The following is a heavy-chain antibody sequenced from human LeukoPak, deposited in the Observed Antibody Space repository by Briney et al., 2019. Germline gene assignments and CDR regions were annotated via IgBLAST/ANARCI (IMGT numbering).Heavy chain of an antibody. Sequence: GGSLRLSCAASGFTFSNYAMHWVRQAPGKGLEWVAIISYDGNDKYYTDSVKGRFTISRDNSKNTLYLQMNSLRAEDTAVYYCARGRPHGNDYWGQGTLVTVSS. CDR1: GFTFSNYA. J-gene: IGHJ4*02. V-gene: IGHV3-30-3*01. CDR3: ARGRPHGNDY. CDR2: ISYDGNDK. D-gene: IGHD4-23*01.